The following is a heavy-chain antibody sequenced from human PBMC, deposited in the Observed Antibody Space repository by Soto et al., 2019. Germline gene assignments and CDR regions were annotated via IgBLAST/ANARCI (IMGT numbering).Heavy chain of an antibody. V-gene: IGHV3-23*01. CDR1: GFTFSSYD. D-gene: IGHD3-10*01. Sequence: GGSLRLSCAASGFTFSSYDMSWVRQAPGKGLEWVSAISDSGGSTYYADSVKGRFTISRDNSKNTLYLQMNRLRAEDTAVYYWAKGGRGPLLRHYNYSVLDFGGKGTTDPVS. CDR2: ISDSGGST. CDR3: AKGGRGPLLRHYNYSVLDF. J-gene: IGHJ6*04.